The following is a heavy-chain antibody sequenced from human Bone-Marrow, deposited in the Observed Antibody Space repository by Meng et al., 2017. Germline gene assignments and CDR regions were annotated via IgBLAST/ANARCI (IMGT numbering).Heavy chain of an antibody. CDR2: IHYSGST. V-gene: IGHV4-59*01. D-gene: IGHD5-18*01. Sequence: GSLRLSCTVSGDSISGYYCTWIRQPPGKGLEWIGYIHYSGSTNYNPSLESRVTISVDTSKNQFSLKLNSVTAADTAVYYCARDSRGNTYGYFDYWGQGTLVTVCS. CDR1: GDSISGYY. CDR3: ARDSRGNTYGYFDY. J-gene: IGHJ4*02.